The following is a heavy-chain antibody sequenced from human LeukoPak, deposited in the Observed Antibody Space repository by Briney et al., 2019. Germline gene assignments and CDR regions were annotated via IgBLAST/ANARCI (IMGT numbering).Heavy chain of an antibody. J-gene: IGHJ6*03. CDR1: GFTFDDYG. D-gene: IGHD1-26*01. V-gene: IGHV3-20*04. CDR3: AREGLWVGATPIYYMDV. CDR2: INWNGGST. Sequence: GGSLRLSCAASGFTFDDYGMSWVRQAPGKGLEWVSGINWNGGSTGYADSVKGRFTISRDNAKNSLYLQMNSLRAEDTALYYCAREGLWVGATPIYYMDVWGKGTTVTVSS.